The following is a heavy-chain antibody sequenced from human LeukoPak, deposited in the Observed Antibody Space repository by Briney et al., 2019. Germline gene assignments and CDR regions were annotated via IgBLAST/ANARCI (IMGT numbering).Heavy chain of an antibody. CDR2: INLNSGDT. V-gene: IGHV1-2*02. CDR1: GYTFTAYY. CDR3: ARLGWFGEFQLRNFDY. Sequence: ASVKVSCKASGYTFTAYYFYWVRQAPGQGLEWMGWINLNSGDTNYAQKFQGRVTMTRDTSISTAYMELSSLRSDDSAVYYCARLGWFGEFQLRNFDYWGQGTLVTVSS. D-gene: IGHD3-10*01. J-gene: IGHJ4*02.